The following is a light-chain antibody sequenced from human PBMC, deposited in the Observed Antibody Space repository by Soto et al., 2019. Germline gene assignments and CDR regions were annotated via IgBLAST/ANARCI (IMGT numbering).Light chain of an antibody. CDR1: QSVNNW. V-gene: IGKV1-5*01. CDR3: QQANSFPPT. J-gene: IGKJ4*01. CDR2: DAS. Sequence: DIQMTQYPSTLSASVGERVTISCRASQSVNNWLAWYQRKPGKAPKLLIHDASTLESGIPSRFSGSGSGTEFTLTISSLQPEDFATYYCQQANSFPPTFGGGTKVDIK.